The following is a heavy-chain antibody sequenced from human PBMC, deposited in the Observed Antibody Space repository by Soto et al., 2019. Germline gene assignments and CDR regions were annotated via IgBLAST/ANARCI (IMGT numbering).Heavy chain of an antibody. CDR1: GFTFNDYY. D-gene: IGHD1-26*01. CDR2: ISTTGSYT. CDR3: ARIVGARLNDY. V-gene: IGHV3-11*05. J-gene: IGHJ4*02. Sequence: QVQLVESGGGLVKPGGSLRLSCAASGFTFNDYYMTWFRQAPGKGLEWLSCISTTGSYTNYADSVKGRFTISRDNAENLLYLQMDSLRAEDTAVYYCARIVGARLNDYWGQGTLVTVSS.